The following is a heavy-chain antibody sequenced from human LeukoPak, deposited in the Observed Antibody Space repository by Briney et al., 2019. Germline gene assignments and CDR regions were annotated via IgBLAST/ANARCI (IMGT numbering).Heavy chain of an antibody. J-gene: IGHJ5*01. D-gene: IGHD2-2*01. CDR3: ATLGYCSSVSCSRAWFDY. V-gene: IGHV3-7*01. CDR2: IKQDGTAK. CDR1: GFTFRIYW. Sequence: GGSLRLSCAASGFTFRIYWMTWVRQAPGKGPEWVANIKQDGTAKYYVDSVKGRFTISRDNAKNSLYLQMNSLRAEDSAVYYCATLGYCSSVSCSRAWFDYWGQGTLVTVSS.